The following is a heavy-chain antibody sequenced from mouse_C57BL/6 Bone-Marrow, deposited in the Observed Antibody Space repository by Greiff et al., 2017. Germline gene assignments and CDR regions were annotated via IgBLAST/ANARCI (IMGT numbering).Heavy chain of an antibody. Sequence: EVKVVESGGGLVQSGRSLRLSCATSGFTFSDFYMEWVRQAPGKGLEWIAASRNKANDYTTEYSASVKGRFIVSRDTSQSILYLQMNALRAEDTAIYYCARDAYYYDAMDYWGQGTSVTVSS. CDR2: SRNKANDYTT. CDR1: GFTFSDFY. D-gene: IGHD1-1*01. V-gene: IGHV7-1*01. J-gene: IGHJ4*01. CDR3: ARDAYYYDAMDY.